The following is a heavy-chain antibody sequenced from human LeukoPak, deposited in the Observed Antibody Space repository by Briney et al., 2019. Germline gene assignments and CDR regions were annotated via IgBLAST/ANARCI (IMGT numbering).Heavy chain of an antibody. CDR3: ATPKTYYDFWSGYYPLGY. CDR1: GFTFSSYS. Sequence: GGSLRLSCAASGFTFSSYSMTWVRQAPGKGLEWVSSISSSSSYIYYADSVKGRFTISRDNAKNSLYLQMNSLRAEDTAVYYCATPKTYYDFWSGYYPLGYWGQGTLVTVSS. J-gene: IGHJ4*02. V-gene: IGHV3-21*01. CDR2: ISSSSSYI. D-gene: IGHD3-3*01.